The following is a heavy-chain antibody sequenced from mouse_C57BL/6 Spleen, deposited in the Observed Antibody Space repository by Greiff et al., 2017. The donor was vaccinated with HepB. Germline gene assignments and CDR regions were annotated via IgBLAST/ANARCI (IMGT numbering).Heavy chain of an antibody. V-gene: IGHV3-6*01. D-gene: IGHD1-1*02. J-gene: IGHJ3*01. CDR3: AREAGWGFAY. CDR2: ISYDGSN. Sequence: EVQLVESGPGLVKPSQSLSLTCSVTGYSITSGYYWNWIRQFPGNKLEWMGYISYDGSNNYNPSLKNRISITRDTSKNQFFLKLNSVTTEDTATYYCAREAGWGFAYWGQGTLVTVSA. CDR1: GYSITSGYY.